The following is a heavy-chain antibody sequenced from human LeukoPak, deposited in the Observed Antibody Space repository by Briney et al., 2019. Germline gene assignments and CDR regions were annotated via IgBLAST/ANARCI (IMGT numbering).Heavy chain of an antibody. D-gene: IGHD2-15*01. CDR2: IKQDGSEK. J-gene: IGHJ6*03. V-gene: IGHV3-7*01. CDR1: GFTFSSYE. CDR3: ARVIVVVWRAYYMDV. Sequence: PGGSLRLSCAASGFTFSSYEMNWVRQAPGKGLEWVANIKQDGSEKYYVDSVKGRFTISRDNAKNSLYLQMNSLRAEDTAVYYCARVIVVVWRAYYMDVWGKGTTVTVSS.